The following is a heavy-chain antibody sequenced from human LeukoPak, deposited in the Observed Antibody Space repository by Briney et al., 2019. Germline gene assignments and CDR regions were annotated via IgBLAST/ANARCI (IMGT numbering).Heavy chain of an antibody. V-gene: IGHV4-31*03. Sequence: SETLSLTCTVSGGSISSGGYYWSWIRQHPGQGLEWIGYIYYSGSTYYNPSLKSRVTISVDTSKNQFSLKLSSVTAADTAVYYCATVGAVADPYFDYWGQGTLVTVSS. CDR1: GGSISSGGYY. D-gene: IGHD6-19*01. CDR2: IYYSGST. J-gene: IGHJ4*02. CDR3: ATVGAVADPYFDY.